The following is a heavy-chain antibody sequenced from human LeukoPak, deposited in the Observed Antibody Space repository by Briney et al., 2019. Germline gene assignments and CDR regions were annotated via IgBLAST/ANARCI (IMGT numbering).Heavy chain of an antibody. Sequence: HPGGSLRLSCAASGFTFSSYGMSWVRQAPGKGLEWVSAISGSGGSTYYADSVKGRFTISRDNSKNTLYLQMNSLRAEDTAVYYCAKDFVVVPGNVNYFDYWGQGTLVTVSS. CDR3: AKDFVVVPGNVNYFDY. CDR1: GFTFSSYG. CDR2: ISGSGGST. D-gene: IGHD2-21*02. J-gene: IGHJ4*02. V-gene: IGHV3-23*01.